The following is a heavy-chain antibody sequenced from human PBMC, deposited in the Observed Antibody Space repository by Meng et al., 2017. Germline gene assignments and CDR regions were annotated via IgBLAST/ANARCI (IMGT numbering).Heavy chain of an antibody. Sequence: GGSLRLSCAASGFTFDDYAMHWVRQAPGKGLEWVSGISWNSGSIGYADSVKGRFTISRDNAKHSLYLQMNSLRAEDTALYYCAKGDTYYYGSGSYLGGYWGQGTLVTVSS. CDR2: ISWNSGSI. V-gene: IGHV3-9*01. J-gene: IGHJ4*02. CDR1: GFTFDDYA. D-gene: IGHD3-10*01. CDR3: AKGDTYYYGSGSYLGGY.